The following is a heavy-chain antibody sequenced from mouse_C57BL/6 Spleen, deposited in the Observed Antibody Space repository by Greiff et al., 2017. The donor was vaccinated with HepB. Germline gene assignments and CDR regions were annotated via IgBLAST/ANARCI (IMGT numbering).Heavy chain of an antibody. V-gene: IGHV1-69*01. CDR2: IDPSDSYT. CDR3: ARGGDYGLTAWFAY. Sequence: QVQLQQPGAELVMPGASVKLSCKASGYTFTSYWMHWVKQRPGQGLEWIGEIDPSDSYTNYNQKFKGKSTLTVDKSSSTAYMQLSSLTSEDSAVYYCARGGDYGLTAWFAYWGQGTLVTVSA. D-gene: IGHD2-4*01. CDR1: GYTFTSYW. J-gene: IGHJ3*01.